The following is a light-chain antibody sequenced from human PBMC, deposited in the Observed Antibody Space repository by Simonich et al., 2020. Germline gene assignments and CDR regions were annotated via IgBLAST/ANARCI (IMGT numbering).Light chain of an antibody. CDR3: QQYYSTPLT. Sequence: DILMTQSPDSLAVSLGERATINCKSSQSVLYSSNNKNYLAGYQQKPGQPPKLLISWASTRESGVPDRFSGSGSGTDFTLTISSLQAEDVAVYYCQQYYSTPLTFGGGTKVEIK. J-gene: IGKJ4*01. CDR1: QSVLYSSNNKNY. V-gene: IGKV4-1*01. CDR2: WAS.